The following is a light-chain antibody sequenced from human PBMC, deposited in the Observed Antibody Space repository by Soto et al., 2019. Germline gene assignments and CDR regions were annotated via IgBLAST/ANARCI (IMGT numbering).Light chain of an antibody. Sequence: QSVLTQPASVSGSPGQSITISCTGTSRDVGAYNYVSWFQQHPGKAPKLIIYEVSYRPSGVSNRFSDSKSGNTASLTISGLQAEDEADYYCSSYTTSSTLLVFGGGTKLTVL. CDR2: EVS. J-gene: IGLJ2*01. CDR3: SSYTTSSTLLV. V-gene: IGLV2-14*01. CDR1: SRDVGAYNY.